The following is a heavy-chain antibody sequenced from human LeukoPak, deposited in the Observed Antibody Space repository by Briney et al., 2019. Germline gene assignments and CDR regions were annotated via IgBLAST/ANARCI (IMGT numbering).Heavy chain of an antibody. CDR1: GFTFSSYA. CDR2: ISGSGGST. V-gene: IGHV3-23*01. Sequence: GGSLRLSCAASGFTFSSYAMSWVRQAPGKRLEWVSAISGSGGSTYYADSVKGRFTISRDNSKNTLYLQMNSLRAEDTAVYYCAKDVLLWFGEPSVDWFDPWGQGTLVTVSS. D-gene: IGHD3-10*01. J-gene: IGHJ5*02. CDR3: AKDVLLWFGEPSVDWFDP.